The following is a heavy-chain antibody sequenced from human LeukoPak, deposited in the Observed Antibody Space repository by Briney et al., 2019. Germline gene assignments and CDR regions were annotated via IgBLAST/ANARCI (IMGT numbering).Heavy chain of an antibody. V-gene: IGHV3-74*01. J-gene: IGHJ6*04. CDR3: SELGITMIGGV. D-gene: IGHD3-10*02. CDR1: GFTFSSYW. Sequence: GGSLRLSCAASGFTFSSYWMHWVRQAPGKGLVWVSRINSDGSSTSYADSVKGRFTISRDNAKNSLYLQMNSLRAEDTAVYYCSELGITMIGGVWGKGTTVTISS. CDR2: INSDGSST.